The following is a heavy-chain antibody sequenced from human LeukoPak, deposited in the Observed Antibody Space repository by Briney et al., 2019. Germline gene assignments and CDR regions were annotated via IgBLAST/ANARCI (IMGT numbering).Heavy chain of an antibody. Sequence: SETLSLTCTVSGGSISSYYWNWIRQPPGKGLEWIGYIYYSGSTNYNPSLKSRVTISVDTSKNQFSLKLSSVTAADTAVYYCARGPGGGPGDIVVVVAARLRAFDIWGQGTMVTVSS. J-gene: IGHJ3*02. D-gene: IGHD2-15*01. CDR2: IYYSGST. CDR1: GGSISSYY. CDR3: ARGPGGGPGDIVVVVAARLRAFDI. V-gene: IGHV4-59*12.